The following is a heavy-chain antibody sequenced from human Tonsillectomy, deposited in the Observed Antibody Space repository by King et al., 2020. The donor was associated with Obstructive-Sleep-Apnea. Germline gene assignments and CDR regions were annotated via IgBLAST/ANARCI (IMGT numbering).Heavy chain of an antibody. D-gene: IGHD1-20*01. Sequence: QLQESGPGLVKPSQNLSLTCTVSGGSISSGGYYWSWIRQHPGKGLEWIGYIYYSGCTYYNPSLKSRVTISVDTSKNQFSLKLSSVTAADTAVYYCARGYNWNDAYYFDYWGQGTLVTVSS. V-gene: IGHV4-31*03. CDR1: GGSISSGGYY. CDR3: ARGYNWNDAYYFDY. J-gene: IGHJ4*02. CDR2: IYYSGCT.